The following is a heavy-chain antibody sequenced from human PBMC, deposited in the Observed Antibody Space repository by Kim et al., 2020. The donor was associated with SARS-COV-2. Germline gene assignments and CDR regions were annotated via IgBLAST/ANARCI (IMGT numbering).Heavy chain of an antibody. Sequence: SETLSLTCTVSGGSISSSSYYWGWLRQPPGKGLEWIGSIYYSGSTYYNPSLKSRVTISVDTSKNQFSLKLSSVTAADTVVYYCARASGYYDSSGLTSLYYYYYGMDVWGQGTTVTVSS. CDR2: IYYSGST. J-gene: IGHJ6*02. D-gene: IGHD3-22*01. CDR1: GGSISSSSYY. V-gene: IGHV4-39*07. CDR3: ARASGYYDSSGLTSLYYYYYGMDV.